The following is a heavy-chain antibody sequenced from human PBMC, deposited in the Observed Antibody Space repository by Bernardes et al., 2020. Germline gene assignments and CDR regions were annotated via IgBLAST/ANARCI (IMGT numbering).Heavy chain of an antibody. V-gene: IGHV5-51*01. CDR3: ARAYYDFWSGYHSYYYMDV. Sequence: GGPLKIPCKGPGYSFTSYWIGWVRPIPGKGLEWMGIIYPGDSDTRYSPSFQGQVTISADKSISTAYLQWSSLKASDTAMYYCARAYYDFWSGYHSYYYMDVWGKGTTVTVSS. J-gene: IGHJ6*03. D-gene: IGHD3-3*01. CDR1: GYSFTSYW. CDR2: IYPGDSDT.